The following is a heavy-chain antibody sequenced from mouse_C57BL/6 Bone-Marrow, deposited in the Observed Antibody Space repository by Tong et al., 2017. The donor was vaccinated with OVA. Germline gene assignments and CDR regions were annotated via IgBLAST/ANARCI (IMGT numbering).Heavy chain of an antibody. D-gene: IGHD1-1*01. CDR2: INSDGGST. J-gene: IGHJ4*01. Sequence: EVQLQESGGGLVQPGESLKLSCESNEYEFPSHDMSWVRKTPEKRLELVAAINSDGGSTYYPDTMERRFIISRDNTKKTLYLQMSSLRSEDTALYYCASRNYYGRGYAMDYWGQGTSVTVSS. V-gene: IGHV5-2*01. CDR3: ASRNYYGRGYAMDY. CDR1: EYEFPSHD.